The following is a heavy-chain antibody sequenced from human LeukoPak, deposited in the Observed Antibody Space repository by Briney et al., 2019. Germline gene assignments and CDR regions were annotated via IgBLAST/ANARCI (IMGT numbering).Heavy chain of an antibody. V-gene: IGHV3-30-3*01. J-gene: IGHJ4*02. CDR2: ISNDGSNK. CDR3: ARAHGYSQDFDY. Sequence: PAVGSLRLSCAASGFTFSTYVMHWVRQAPGRGLEWVAVISNDGSNKYYADSVKGRFTISRDNSKNTLYLQMNSLRAEDTAVYYCARAHGYSQDFDYWGQGTLVTVSS. CDR1: GFTFSTYV. D-gene: IGHD5-24*01.